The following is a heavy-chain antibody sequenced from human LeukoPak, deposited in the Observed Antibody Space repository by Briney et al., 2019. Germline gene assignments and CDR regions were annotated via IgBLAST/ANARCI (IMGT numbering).Heavy chain of an antibody. CDR2: ISSRTRGSII. CDR3: ARGGYCSSTICYVFNAFDI. Sequence: QPGGSLRLSCAASGFTFSSHEMNWVRQAPGKGLEWVSYISSRTRGSIIYYGDSVKGGFTLSRENAKTSLYLQLNSLRAEDTAVYYCARGGYCSSTICYVFNAFDIWGQGTMVTVSS. V-gene: IGHV3-48*03. D-gene: IGHD2-2*01. J-gene: IGHJ3*02. CDR1: GFTFSSHE.